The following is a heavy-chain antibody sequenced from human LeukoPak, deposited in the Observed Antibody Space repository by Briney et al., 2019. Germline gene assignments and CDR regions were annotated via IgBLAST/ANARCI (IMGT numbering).Heavy chain of an antibody. CDR2: INPNSGGT. Sequence: ASVKVSCKVSGYTFTGYYMYWLRQAPGQGLEWMGWINPNSGGTNYAQKFQGRVTMTRDTSISTAYMEVSSLRSDDTAVYYCARGRIVGATPFFDYWGQGTLVTVSS. CDR1: GYTFTGYY. V-gene: IGHV1-2*02. CDR3: ARGRIVGATPFFDY. J-gene: IGHJ4*02. D-gene: IGHD1-26*01.